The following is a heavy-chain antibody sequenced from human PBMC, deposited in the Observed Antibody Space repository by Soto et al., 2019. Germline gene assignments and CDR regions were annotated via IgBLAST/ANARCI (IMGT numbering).Heavy chain of an antibody. CDR2: IYFSGST. Sequence: KSSETLSLTCTVSGASISGGTFYWCWIRQHPGKGLEWIGYIYFSGSTYYHPSLKSRVTISMDTSKNKFSLNLSSVTSADTAVYYCARELYSSSSSGYFDYWGQGALVTVSS. D-gene: IGHD6-6*01. J-gene: IGHJ4*02. CDR1: GASISGGTFY. V-gene: IGHV4-31*03. CDR3: ARELYSSSSSGYFDY.